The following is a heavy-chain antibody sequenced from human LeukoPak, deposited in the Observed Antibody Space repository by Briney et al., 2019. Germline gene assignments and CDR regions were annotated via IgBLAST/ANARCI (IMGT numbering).Heavy chain of an antibody. V-gene: IGHV4-34*01. D-gene: IGHD2-2*02. Sequence: SETLSLTCAVYGGSFSDYYWSWIRQPPGKGLEWIGEINHSGSTNYNPSLKSRVIISVDTSKNQFSLKLSSVTAADTAVYCCASVVPPAIEVDVWGKGTTVTVSS. CDR1: GGSFSDYY. CDR3: ASVVPPAIEVDV. J-gene: IGHJ6*04. CDR2: INHSGST.